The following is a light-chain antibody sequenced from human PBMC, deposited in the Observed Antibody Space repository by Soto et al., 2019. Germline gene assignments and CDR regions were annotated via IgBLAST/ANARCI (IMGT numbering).Light chain of an antibody. CDR2: DNN. CDR3: GTWDSSLSAYV. J-gene: IGLJ1*01. CDR1: SSNIGSGT. V-gene: IGLV1-51*01. Sequence: QSVLTQPPSASGTPGQRVTFSCSGSSSNIGSGTVNWYQQLPGTAPKLLIYDNNKRPSGIPDRFSGSKSGTSATLGITGLQTGDEADYYCGTWDSSLSAYVFGTGTKLTVL.